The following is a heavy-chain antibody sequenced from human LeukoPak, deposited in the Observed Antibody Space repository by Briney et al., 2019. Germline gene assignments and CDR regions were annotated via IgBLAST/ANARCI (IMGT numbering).Heavy chain of an antibody. J-gene: IGHJ3*02. Sequence: GGSLRLSCAASGFTFDDYAMHWVRQAPGKGLEWVSGISWNSGSIGYADSVKGRFTISRDSAKNSLYLEMNSLRAEDTALYYCAKDRGYQLLEDAFDIWGQGTMVTVSS. CDR3: AKDRGYQLLEDAFDI. CDR2: ISWNSGSI. CDR1: GFTFDDYA. V-gene: IGHV3-9*01. D-gene: IGHD2-2*01.